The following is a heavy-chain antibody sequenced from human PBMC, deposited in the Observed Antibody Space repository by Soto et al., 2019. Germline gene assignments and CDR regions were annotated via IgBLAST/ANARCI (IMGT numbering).Heavy chain of an antibody. CDR2: IIPIFGTA. J-gene: IGHJ4*02. D-gene: IGHD6-19*01. Sequence: GASVKVSCKASGGTFSSYAISWVRQAPGQGLEWMGGIIPIFGTANYAQKFQGRVTITADESTSTAYMERSSLRSEDTAVYYCASAAGGGSGWYYFDYWGQGTLVTVSS. CDR1: GGTFSSYA. CDR3: ASAAGGGSGWYYFDY. V-gene: IGHV1-69*13.